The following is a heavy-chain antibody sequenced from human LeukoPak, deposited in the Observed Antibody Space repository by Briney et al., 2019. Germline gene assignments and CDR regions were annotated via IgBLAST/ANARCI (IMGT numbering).Heavy chain of an antibody. CDR2: INKDGSVI. D-gene: IGHD1-26*01. V-gene: IGHV3-74*01. CDR3: VKVRGRARVGYFDY. Sequence: GGSLRLSCAASGFTFSSSWIHWVRQAPGKGLVWVSRINKDGSVIDYAESVKGRFSISRDNAKNTLYLQMNSPRVEDTAIYYCVKVRGRARVGYFDYWGQGALVTVSS. J-gene: IGHJ4*02. CDR1: GFTFSSSW.